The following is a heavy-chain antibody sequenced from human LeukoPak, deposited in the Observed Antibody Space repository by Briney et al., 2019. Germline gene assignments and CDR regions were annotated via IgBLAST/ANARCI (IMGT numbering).Heavy chain of an antibody. J-gene: IGHJ4*02. D-gene: IGHD1-7*01. CDR2: IYSGGGT. Sequence: GGSLRLSCAASGFTVSSNYMSWVRQAPGKGLEWVSIIYSGGGTNYAESVKGRVTISRDNSKNTLYLQMNSLRAEDTAVYYCARDQTGTSPSLLYWGQGTLVTVSS. CDR3: ARDQTGTSPSLLY. V-gene: IGHV3-66*01. CDR1: GFTVSSNY.